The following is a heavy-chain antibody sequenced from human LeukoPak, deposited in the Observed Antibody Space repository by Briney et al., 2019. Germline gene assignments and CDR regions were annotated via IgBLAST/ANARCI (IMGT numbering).Heavy chain of an antibody. Sequence: PSETLSLTCTVSGGSISSSSYYWGWIRQPPGKGLEWIGYIYYSGSTIYNPSLKSRVTMSLDTSKNQFSLKLNSVTAADTAVYYCASGSYSFYYFNYWGQGTLVTVSS. CDR1: GGSISSSSYY. J-gene: IGHJ4*02. CDR2: IYYSGST. V-gene: IGHV4-61*05. D-gene: IGHD1-26*01. CDR3: ASGSYSFYYFNY.